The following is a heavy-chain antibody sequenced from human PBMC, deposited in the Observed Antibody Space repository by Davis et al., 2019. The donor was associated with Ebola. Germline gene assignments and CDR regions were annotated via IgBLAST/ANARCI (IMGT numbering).Heavy chain of an antibody. J-gene: IGHJ6*02. CDR1: GFTFSSYW. Sequence: GESLKISCAASGFTFSSYWMSWVRQAPGKGLEWVANIKQDGSEKYHVDSVKGRFTISRDNAKNSLYLQMNSLRAEDTAVYYCARESWSGYYALDYYYYGMDVWGQGTTVTVSS. V-gene: IGHV3-7*01. D-gene: IGHD3-3*01. CDR2: IKQDGSEK. CDR3: ARESWSGYYALDYYYYGMDV.